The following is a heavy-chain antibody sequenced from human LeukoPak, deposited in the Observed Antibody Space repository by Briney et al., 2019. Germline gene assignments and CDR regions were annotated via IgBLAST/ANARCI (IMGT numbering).Heavy chain of an antibody. V-gene: IGHV4-59*01. CDR3: ARGDGNGWYAY. D-gene: IGHD6-19*01. J-gene: IGHJ4*02. CDR2: IYYTRST. Sequence: SETLSLTCTVSGGSISSYYWSWIRQPPGKGLEWIGYIYYTRSTHYNPSLKSRVTISVDTSKNQFSLKLSSVTAADTAVYYCARGDGNGWYAYWGQGTLVTVSS. CDR1: GGSISSYY.